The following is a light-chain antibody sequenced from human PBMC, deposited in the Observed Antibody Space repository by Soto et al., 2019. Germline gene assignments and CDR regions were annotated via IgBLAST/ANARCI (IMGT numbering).Light chain of an antibody. CDR3: QQYGSLSWT. J-gene: IGKJ1*01. V-gene: IGKV3-20*01. CDR1: QSVSRSD. CDR2: GAS. Sequence: EIVLTQSPGTLSLSPGERATLSCRASQSVSRSDLAWYQQKPGQAPRLLIYGASSRATGIPDRFSGSGSGTDFTLTISRLEPEDFAVYYCQQYGSLSWTFGQGTKVDIK.